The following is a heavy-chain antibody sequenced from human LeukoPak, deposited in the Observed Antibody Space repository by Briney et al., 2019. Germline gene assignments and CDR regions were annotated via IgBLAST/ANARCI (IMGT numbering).Heavy chain of an antibody. Sequence: SETLSLTCTVSGGSISSGGYYWSWIRQRPGKGLEWIGYIYYSGSTYYNPSLKSRVTISVDTSKNQFSLKLSSMTAADTAVYYCAREAIAADIYYYYYMDVWGKGTTVTVSS. CDR1: GGSISSGGYY. D-gene: IGHD6-13*01. J-gene: IGHJ6*03. CDR2: IYYSGST. CDR3: AREAIAADIYYYYYMDV. V-gene: IGHV4-31*03.